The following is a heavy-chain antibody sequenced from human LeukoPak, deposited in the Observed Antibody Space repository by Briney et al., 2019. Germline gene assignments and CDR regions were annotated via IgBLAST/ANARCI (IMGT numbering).Heavy chain of an antibody. V-gene: IGHV3-30*02. J-gene: IGHJ4*02. Sequence: GGSLRLSCAASGFTFSSYDMYWVRQAPGKGLDWVAFVRYDGSQKYYADSVKGRFTLSRDNSKNILYVEMNSLRAEDTAVYYCAKDRSSSSPFDYWGQGTLVTVSS. CDR2: VRYDGSQK. CDR1: GFTFSSYD. CDR3: AKDRSSSSPFDY. D-gene: IGHD6-13*01.